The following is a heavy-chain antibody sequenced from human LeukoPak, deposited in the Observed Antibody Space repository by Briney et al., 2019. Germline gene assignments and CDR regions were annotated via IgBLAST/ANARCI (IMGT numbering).Heavy chain of an antibody. CDR2: IYSGGST. J-gene: IGHJ1*01. CDR1: GFTVGTNY. D-gene: IGHD2-21*02. V-gene: IGHV3-53*05. Sequence: GGSLRLSCAASGFTVGTNYMSWVRQAPGRGLEWVSVIYSGGSTYYADSVKGRFTISRDNSKSTLYLQMNSLRAEDTAVYYCAKDPHIVVVTAGYFQHWGQGTLVTVSS. CDR3: AKDPHIVVVTAGYFQH.